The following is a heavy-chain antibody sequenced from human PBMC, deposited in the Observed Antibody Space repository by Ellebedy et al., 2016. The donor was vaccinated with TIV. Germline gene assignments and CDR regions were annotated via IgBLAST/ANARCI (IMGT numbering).Heavy chain of an antibody. V-gene: IGHV2-5*01. CDR2: IYGNDGK. CDR1: GFLLSTSAVV. D-gene: IGHD4-17*01. J-gene: IGHJ4*02. Sequence: SGPTLVKPTQTLTLTCTFSGFLLSTSAVVVGWVRQPPGRAPEWLAFIYGNDGKRYSPSLKSRLTITKDTSKNQVVLTLTNMDPVDTATYYCVHRTTVTSVDYWGQGTLVTVSS. CDR3: VHRTTVTSVDY.